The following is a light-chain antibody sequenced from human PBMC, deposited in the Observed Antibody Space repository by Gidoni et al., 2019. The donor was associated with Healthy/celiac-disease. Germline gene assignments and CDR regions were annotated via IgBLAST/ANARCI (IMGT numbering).Light chain of an antibody. CDR3: QQSHSTLVT. CDR2: AAS. V-gene: IGKV1-39*01. CDR1: QDIRNS. J-gene: IGKJ1*01. Sequence: IQMTQSPSSLSASVGDRVTITCRPGQDIRNSLNWYQQKPGKAPKLLISAASILHYGVPSRFSGSGSGTDFTLTISSLQPEDFATYYCQQSHSTLVTFGQGTTVEIK.